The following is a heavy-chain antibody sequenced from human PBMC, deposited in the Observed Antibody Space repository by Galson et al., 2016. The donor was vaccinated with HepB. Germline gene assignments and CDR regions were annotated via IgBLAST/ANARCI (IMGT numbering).Heavy chain of an antibody. CDR3: VSGYTSGL. J-gene: IGHJ4*02. D-gene: IGHD6-19*01. CDR2: INLDGSRK. CDR1: GFTFSSYW. Sequence: SLRLSCAASGFTFSSYWMTWVRQAPEKGLEWVANINLDGSRKYYVDSVKGRFTISRDNGKNSLYLEMKSLRAEDTAVYYCVSGYTSGLWGQGTLVTVSS. V-gene: IGHV3-7*02.